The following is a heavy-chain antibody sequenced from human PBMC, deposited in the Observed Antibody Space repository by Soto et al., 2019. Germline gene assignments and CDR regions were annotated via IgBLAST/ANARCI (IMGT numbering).Heavy chain of an antibody. D-gene: IGHD6-19*01. Sequence: GALRLSCAAAGFTYSGYAMLWVRQAPGKGLEWVSGIIGSGSSTHHADSVKGRFTISRDNSKNTLDLQMNGLRAEDTAVYYCAKVKTVAGTNAFDIWGQGKMVTVAS. CDR2: IIGSGSST. CDR3: AKVKTVAGTNAFDI. V-gene: IGHV3-23*01. CDR1: GFTYSGYA. J-gene: IGHJ3*02.